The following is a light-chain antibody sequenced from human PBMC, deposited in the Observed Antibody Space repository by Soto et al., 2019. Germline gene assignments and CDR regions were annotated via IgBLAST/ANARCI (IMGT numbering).Light chain of an antibody. V-gene: IGKV3-20*01. CDR1: QSVSSDF. CDR3: QQFDRSPMYT. J-gene: IGKJ2*01. Sequence: EIVLTQSPGTLSLSPGERATLSCRASQSVSSDFLAWYQQKPGQPPRLLIYAASSRATVIPDRFSGSGSGTDFTLTISRLEPEDFAVYYCQQFDRSPMYTFGQGTKLEIK. CDR2: AAS.